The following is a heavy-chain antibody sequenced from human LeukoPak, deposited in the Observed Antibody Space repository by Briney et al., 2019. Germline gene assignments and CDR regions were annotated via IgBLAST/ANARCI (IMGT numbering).Heavy chain of an antibody. CDR3: ARGVKGVPRAFDI. CDR1: GGSISSYY. J-gene: IGHJ3*02. D-gene: IGHD3-10*01. V-gene: IGHV4-4*07. Sequence: SETLSLTCTVSGGSISSYYWSWIRQPAGKGLEWIGHIHTSGSTNYNPSLKTRVTISVDTSKNQFSLKLSSVTAADTAVYYCARGVKGVPRAFDIWGQGTMVTVSS. CDR2: IHTSGST.